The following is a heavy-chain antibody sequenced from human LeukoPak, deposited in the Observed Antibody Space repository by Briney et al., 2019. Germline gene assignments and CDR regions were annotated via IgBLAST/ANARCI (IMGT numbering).Heavy chain of an antibody. V-gene: IGHV3-53*01. D-gene: IGHD2-15*01. J-gene: IGHJ6*02. CDR2: IYSGGST. Sequence: GGSLRLSCAASGFTVNSNYINWVRQAPGKGLEWVSVIYSGGSTYYADSVKGRFSISRDNSESTVYLQMNSLRAEDTAVYYCASGIIGGYYYNGMDVWGQGTMVTVSS. CDR1: GFTVNSNY. CDR3: ASGIIGGYYYNGMDV.